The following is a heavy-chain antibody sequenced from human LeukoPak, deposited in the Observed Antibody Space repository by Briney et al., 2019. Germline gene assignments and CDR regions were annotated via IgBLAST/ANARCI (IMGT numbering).Heavy chain of an antibody. CDR2: IIPIFGTA. J-gene: IGHJ4*02. V-gene: IGHV1-69*13. CDR3: ASGGASPIANYYYDSSGEEGYYFDY. CDR1: GGTFSSYA. Sequence: ASVKVSCKASGGTFSSYAISWVRQAPGQGLEWMGGIIPIFGTANYAQKFQGRVTITADESTSTAYIELSSLRSEDTAVYYCASGGASPIANYYYDSSGEEGYYFDYWGQGTLVTVSS. D-gene: IGHD3-22*01.